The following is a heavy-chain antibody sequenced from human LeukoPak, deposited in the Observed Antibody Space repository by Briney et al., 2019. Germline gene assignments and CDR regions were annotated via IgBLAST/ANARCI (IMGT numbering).Heavy chain of an antibody. CDR2: ITSSGTYT. Sequence: PGGSLRLSCAASGFTFSNYNMNWVRRAPGKAMEWVSSITSSGTYTFYADSVKGRFTISRDNAKNSLYLQMDSLGPEDTAVYYCARDPYSGNYGTYYYYYMDVWGKGTTVTISS. V-gene: IGHV3-21*01. CDR1: GFTFSNYN. D-gene: IGHD1-26*01. J-gene: IGHJ6*03. CDR3: ARDPYSGNYGTYYYYYMDV.